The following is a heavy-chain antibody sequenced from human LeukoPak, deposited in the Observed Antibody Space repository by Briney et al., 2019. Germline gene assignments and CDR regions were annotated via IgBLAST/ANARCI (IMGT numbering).Heavy chain of an antibody. CDR2: ISAYNGNT. J-gene: IGHJ5*02. Sequence: ASVTVSCKASGYTFSSYGISWVRQAHGQGLEWMGWISAYNGNTNYAQMVQGRVTMTTDTSTSTAYMEVRSLRSDDTAMYYCARDVGDIVTIPAAISVPWGQGTLVTVSS. CDR1: GYTFSSYG. V-gene: IGHV1-18*01. CDR3: ARDVGDIVTIPAAISVP. D-gene: IGHD2-2*01.